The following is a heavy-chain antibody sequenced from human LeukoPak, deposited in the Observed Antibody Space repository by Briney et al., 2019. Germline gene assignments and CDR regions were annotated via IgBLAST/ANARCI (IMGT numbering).Heavy chain of an antibody. CDR1: GYSFTSYW. V-gene: IGHV5-51*01. Sequence: GESLKISCKGSGYSFTSYWIGWGRQMPGKGLEWRGIIYPGDSDTRYSPSFQGQVTISADKSISTAYLQWSSLKASDTAMYYCARVVVAATGWFDPWGQGTLVTVSS. D-gene: IGHD2-15*01. CDR2: IYPGDSDT. CDR3: ARVVVAATGWFDP. J-gene: IGHJ5*02.